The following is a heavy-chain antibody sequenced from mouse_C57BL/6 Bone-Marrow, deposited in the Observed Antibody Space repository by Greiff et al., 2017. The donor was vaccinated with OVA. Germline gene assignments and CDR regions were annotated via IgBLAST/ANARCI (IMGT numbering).Heavy chain of an antibody. CDR3: ARDNGNYDFDY. D-gene: IGHD2-1*01. CDR1: GFTFSDYY. V-gene: IGHV5-16*01. CDR2: INYDGSST. Sequence: DVMLVESEGGLVQPGSSMKLSCTASGFTFSDYYMAWVRQVPEKGLEWVANINYDGSSTYYLDSLKSRFIISRDNAKNILYLQMRSLKSEDTATYYCARDNGNYDFDYWGQGTTRTVSS. J-gene: IGHJ2*01.